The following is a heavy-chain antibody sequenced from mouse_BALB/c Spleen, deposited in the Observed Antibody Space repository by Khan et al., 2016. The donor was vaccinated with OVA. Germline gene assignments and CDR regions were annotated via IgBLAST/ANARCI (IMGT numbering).Heavy chain of an antibody. J-gene: IGHJ4*01. CDR3: ARFQYGNFYAMDC. CDR2: ISYSGST. D-gene: IGHD2-10*02. Sequence: EVKLEESGPGLVKPSQSLSLTCTVTGYSITSDYAWNWIRQFPGNKLEWMGYISYSGSTSYNPSLKSRISITRDTSKNQFFLQLNSVTTEDTATYYCARFQYGNFYAMDCWGQGTSVTVSS. CDR1: GYSITSDYA. V-gene: IGHV3-2*02.